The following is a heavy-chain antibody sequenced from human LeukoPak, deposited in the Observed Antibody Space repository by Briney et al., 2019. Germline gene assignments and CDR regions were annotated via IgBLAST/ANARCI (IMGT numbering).Heavy chain of an antibody. Sequence: SETLSLTCTVSGGSISSYYWSWIRQPPGKGLEWIGYIYYIGSTNYNPSLKTRVTISVDTSKNQFSLKLSSLNPADTAVYYCASSSLWGATLDYWGQGTLVTVCS. CDR2: IYYIGST. CDR3: ASSSLWGATLDY. V-gene: IGHV4-59*01. J-gene: IGHJ4*02. CDR1: GGSISSYY. D-gene: IGHD1-26*01.